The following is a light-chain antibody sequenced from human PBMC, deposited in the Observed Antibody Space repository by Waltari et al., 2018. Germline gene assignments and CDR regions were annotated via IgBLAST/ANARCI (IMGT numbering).Light chain of an antibody. J-gene: IGKJ2*01. CDR3: QQYHSLPPMFT. CDR1: HDIGNY. V-gene: IGKV1-33*01. CDR2: GTS. Sequence: DIQMTQSPSSLSASVGDRVTITCQASHDIGNYLNWYQQKPVKAPKLLIYGTSNLETGVPSRFSGSGSGTDFTFTINSLQPEDIATYYCQQYHSLPPMFTFGQGTKLEIK.